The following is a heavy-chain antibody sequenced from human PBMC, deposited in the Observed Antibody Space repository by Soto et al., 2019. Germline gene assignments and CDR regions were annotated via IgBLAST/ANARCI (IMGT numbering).Heavy chain of an antibody. CDR2: IYPGDSDT. CDR1: GYSFTSYW. J-gene: IGHJ6*02. D-gene: IGHD1-20*01. V-gene: IGHV5-51*01. Sequence: GESLKISCKGSGYSFTSYWIGWVRQMPGKGLEWMGIIYPGDSDTRYSPSFQGQVTISADKSISTAYLQRSSLKASDTAMYYCARLYNDYYYGMDVWGQGTTVTVS. CDR3: ARLYNDYYYGMDV.